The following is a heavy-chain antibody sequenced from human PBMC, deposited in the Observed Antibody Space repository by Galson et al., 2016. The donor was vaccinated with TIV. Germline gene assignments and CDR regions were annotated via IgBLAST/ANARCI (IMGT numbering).Heavy chain of an antibody. D-gene: IGHD2-15*01. CDR3: ARDRVVDATYYYYYYGMDV. CDR2: ISDGGNT. V-gene: IGHV3-66*02. J-gene: IGHJ6*02. CDR1: GLSVSINY. Sequence: SLRLSCAASGLSVSINYMTWVRQAPGKGLEWVSLISDGGNTYYPDSVKGRFTIPRDNSKNTLYLQMNSLRVEETAVYYCARDRVVDATYYYYYYGMDVWGQGTAVTVSS.